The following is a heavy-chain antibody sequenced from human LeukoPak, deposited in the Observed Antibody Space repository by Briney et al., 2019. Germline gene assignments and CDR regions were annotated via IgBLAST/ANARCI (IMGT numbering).Heavy chain of an antibody. Sequence: GGSLRLSCAASGLTFSSYVMTWVRRAPGKGLECVSSISDSGASTYYADSVKGRFTISRDNSKDTLYLQMNSLRAEDTAVYYCANGRSSTDHYWGQGTRVTVSS. D-gene: IGHD2/OR15-2a*01. CDR1: GLTFSSYV. J-gene: IGHJ4*02. CDR3: ANGRSSTDHY. V-gene: IGHV3-23*01. CDR2: ISDSGAST.